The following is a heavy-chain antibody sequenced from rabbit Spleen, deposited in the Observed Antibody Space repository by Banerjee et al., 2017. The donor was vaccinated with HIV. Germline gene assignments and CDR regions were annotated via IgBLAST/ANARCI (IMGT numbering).Heavy chain of an antibody. CDR1: GFSFSSSYY. CDR2: IYGGSSGST. J-gene: IGHJ4*01. V-gene: IGHV1S40*01. CDR3: VRDQAGDADYGPYYLNL. D-gene: IGHD2-1*01. Sequence: QSLEESGGDLVKPGASLTLTCTASGFSFSSSYYMCWVRQAPGKGLECIACIYGGSSGSTYYASWVNGRFTISSHNAQNTLYLQLSSLTAADTATYFCVRDQAGDADYGPYYLNLWGPGTLVTVS.